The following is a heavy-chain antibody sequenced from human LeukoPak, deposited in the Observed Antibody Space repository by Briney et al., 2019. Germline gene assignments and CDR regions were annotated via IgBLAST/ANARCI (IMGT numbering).Heavy chain of an antibody. CDR2: IYYSGST. CDR3: ARDLPYCSGGSCYPGWFDP. Sequence: SETLSLTCTVSGGSISSYYWSWIRQPPGKGLEWIGYIYYSGSTNYNPSLKSRVTISVVTSKNQFSLKLSSVTAADTAVYYCARDLPYCSGGSCYPGWFDPWGQGTLVTVSS. J-gene: IGHJ5*02. V-gene: IGHV4-59*01. D-gene: IGHD2-15*01. CDR1: GGSISSYY.